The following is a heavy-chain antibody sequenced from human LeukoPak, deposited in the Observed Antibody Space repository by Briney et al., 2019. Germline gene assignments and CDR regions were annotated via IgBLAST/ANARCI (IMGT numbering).Heavy chain of an antibody. CDR2: IYYSGSP. J-gene: IGHJ4*02. CDR1: GGSISSYY. Sequence: SETLSLTCTVSGGSISSYYWSWIRQPPGKGLEWIGYIYYSGSPNYNPSLKSRVTISVDTSKNQFSLKPSSVTAADTAVYYCARVYGGNAIDYWGQGTLVTVSS. D-gene: IGHD4-23*01. V-gene: IGHV4-59*01. CDR3: ARVYGGNAIDY.